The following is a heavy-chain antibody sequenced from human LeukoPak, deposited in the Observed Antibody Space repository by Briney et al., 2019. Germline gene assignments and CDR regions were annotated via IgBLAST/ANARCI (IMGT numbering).Heavy chain of an antibody. V-gene: IGHV1-2*02. CDR2: INPNSGGT. J-gene: IGHJ4*02. Sequence: ASVKVSCKASGYTFTGYYMHWVRQAPGQGLEWMGWINPNSGGTNYAQKFQGRVTMTRDTSISTAYMELSRLRSDDTAVYYCARGYCSSTSCYTVFDYWGQGTLATVSS. CDR1: GYTFTGYY. D-gene: IGHD2-2*02. CDR3: ARGYCSSTSCYTVFDY.